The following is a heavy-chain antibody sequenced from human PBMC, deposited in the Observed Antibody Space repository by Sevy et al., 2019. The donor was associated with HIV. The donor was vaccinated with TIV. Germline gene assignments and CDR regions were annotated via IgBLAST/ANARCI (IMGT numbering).Heavy chain of an antibody. CDR3: ARVTDPYSSSPQGAFDI. CDR2: TYYRSKWYN. Sequence: SQTLSLTCAISGDSVSSNSAAWNWIRQSPSRGLEWLGRTYYRSKWYNDYAISVKSRITINPDTSKNQLSLQLNSVTPEDTAVYYCARVTDPYSSSPQGAFDIWGQGTMVTVSS. V-gene: IGHV6-1*01. D-gene: IGHD6-6*01. CDR1: GDSVSSNSAA. J-gene: IGHJ3*02.